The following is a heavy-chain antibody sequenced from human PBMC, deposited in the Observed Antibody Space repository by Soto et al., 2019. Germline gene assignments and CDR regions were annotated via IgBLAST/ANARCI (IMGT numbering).Heavy chain of an antibody. J-gene: IGHJ3*02. CDR2: IIPIFGTA. D-gene: IGHD5-12*01. CDR1: GGTFSSYA. V-gene: IGHV1-69*13. Sequence: ASVKVSCKAAGGTFSSYAISWGRQAPGQGLEWMGGIIPIFGTANHAQKFQGRVTITADESTSTAYMELSSLRSEDTAVYYCARMATILGSAFDIWGQGTMVTVSS. CDR3: ARMATILGSAFDI.